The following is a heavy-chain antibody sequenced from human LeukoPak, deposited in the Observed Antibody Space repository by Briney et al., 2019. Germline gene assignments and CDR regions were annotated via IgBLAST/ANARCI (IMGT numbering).Heavy chain of an antibody. J-gene: IGHJ5*02. D-gene: IGHD2-2*01. CDR2: ISAYNGNT. V-gene: IGHV1-18*01. Sequence: ASVKVSCKASGYTFTSYGISWVRQAPGQGLEWMGWISAYNGNTNYAQKLQGRVTMTTDTSTSTAFMELRSLRSDDTAVYYCARTLVVPAAFPFDPWGQGTLVTVSS. CDR3: ARTLVVPAAFPFDP. CDR1: GYTFTSYG.